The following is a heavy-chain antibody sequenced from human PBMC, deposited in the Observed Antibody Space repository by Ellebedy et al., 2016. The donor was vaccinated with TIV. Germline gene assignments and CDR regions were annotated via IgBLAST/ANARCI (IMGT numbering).Heavy chain of an antibody. J-gene: IGHJ6*02. CDR3: ARDFGYYYYGMDV. CDR1: GFTFSSYS. D-gene: IGHD3-10*01. V-gene: IGHV3-48*02. CDR2: ISSSSSTI. Sequence: GESLKISXAASGFTFSSYSMNWVRQAPGKGLEWVSYISSSSSTIYYADSVKGRFTISRDNAKNSLYLQMNSLRDEDTAVYYCARDFGYYYYGMDVWGQGTTVTVSS.